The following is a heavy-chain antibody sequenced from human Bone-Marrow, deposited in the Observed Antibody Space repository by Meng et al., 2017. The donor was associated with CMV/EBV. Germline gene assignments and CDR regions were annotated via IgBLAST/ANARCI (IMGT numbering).Heavy chain of an antibody. Sequence: GESLKISCAASGFTFSSYSMNWVRQAPGKGLEWVSSISSSSSYIYYADSVKGRFTISRDNAKNSLYLQMNSLIAEDTAVYYCACQNHRILTGYGWGQGTLVTVSS. CDR1: GFTFSSYS. CDR3: ACQNHRILTGYG. CDR2: ISSSSSYI. J-gene: IGHJ4*02. V-gene: IGHV3-21*01. D-gene: IGHD3-9*01.